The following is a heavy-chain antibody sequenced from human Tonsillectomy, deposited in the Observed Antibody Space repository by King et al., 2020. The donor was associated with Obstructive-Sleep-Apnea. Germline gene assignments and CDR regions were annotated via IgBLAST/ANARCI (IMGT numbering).Heavy chain of an antibody. CDR2: IRWNSGSI. CDR1: GFTFGDYA. D-gene: IGHD2-2*01. Sequence: QLVQSGGGLVQPGWSLRLSCAASGFTFGDYAMHWVRQVPGKGLECVSGIRWNSGSIGYADSVKGRFTISRDNVKYSLYLQMNSLRAEDTALYYCAKDPVGSSSTSCSPNWFDPWGQGTLVTVSS. J-gene: IGHJ5*02. CDR3: AKDPVGSSSTSCSPNWFDP. V-gene: IGHV3-9*01.